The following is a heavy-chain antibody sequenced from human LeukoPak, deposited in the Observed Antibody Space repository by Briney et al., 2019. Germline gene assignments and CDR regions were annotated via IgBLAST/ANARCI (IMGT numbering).Heavy chain of an antibody. Sequence: ASVKVSCKASGYTFTNNYLHWVRQASGQGLEWMGMIYPRDGSTSYAQRFQDRVTVTRDTSTSTVHMELSGLRSEDTAVYYCARDQEGFDYWGQGTLVTVSS. CDR1: GYTFTNNY. CDR2: IYPRDGST. J-gene: IGHJ4*02. V-gene: IGHV1-46*01. CDR3: ARDQEGFDY.